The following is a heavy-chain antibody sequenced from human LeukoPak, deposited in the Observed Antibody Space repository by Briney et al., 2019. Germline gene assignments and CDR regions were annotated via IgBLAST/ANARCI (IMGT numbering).Heavy chain of an antibody. Sequence: ASVKVSCKASGGTFTSYAISWVRQAPGQRLEWMGRIIPIFGTANYAQKFHGRVTITTDESTSTAYMELSSLRSEDTAVYYCAREVGMIAGIDYWGQGTLVTVSS. CDR2: IIPIFGTA. D-gene: IGHD2-21*01. J-gene: IGHJ4*02. CDR1: GGTFTSYA. V-gene: IGHV1-69*05. CDR3: AREVGMIAGIDY.